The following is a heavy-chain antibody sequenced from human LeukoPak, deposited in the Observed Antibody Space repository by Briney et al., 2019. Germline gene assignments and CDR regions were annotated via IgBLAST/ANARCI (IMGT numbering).Heavy chain of an antibody. CDR3: ARGRGCSQSNWVDP. J-gene: IGHJ5*02. Sequence: QTGGSLRLSCAASGFTFSSYEMNWVRQAPGKGLEWVSYISSSGSTIYYADSVKGRFTISRDNSKNTLYLQMNSLRAEDTAVYYCARGRGCSQSNWVDPWGQGTMVTVSA. D-gene: IGHD6-19*01. CDR2: ISSSGSTI. V-gene: IGHV3-48*03. CDR1: GFTFSSYE.